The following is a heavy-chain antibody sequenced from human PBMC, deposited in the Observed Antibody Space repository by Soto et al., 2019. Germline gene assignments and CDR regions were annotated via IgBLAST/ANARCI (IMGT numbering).Heavy chain of an antibody. Sequence: EVQLVESGGGLVKPGGSLRLSCAASGFTFSSYSMTWVRQAPGKGLEWVSSISSSSSYIYYADSVKGRFTISRDNAKNSLYLQMNSLRAEDTAVYYCARALSPPRGYSYGYLDYWGQGTLVTVSS. CDR2: ISSSSSYI. V-gene: IGHV3-21*01. J-gene: IGHJ4*02. D-gene: IGHD5-18*01. CDR3: ARALSPPRGYSYGYLDY. CDR1: GFTFSSYS.